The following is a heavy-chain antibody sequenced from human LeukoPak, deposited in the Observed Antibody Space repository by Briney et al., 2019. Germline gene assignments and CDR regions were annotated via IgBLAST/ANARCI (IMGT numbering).Heavy chain of an antibody. V-gene: IGHV3-30*04. CDR3: ARPMWGGSGSYLPLDY. D-gene: IGHD3-10*01. J-gene: IGHJ4*02. CDR1: GFTFSSYA. Sequence: PGGSLRLSCAASGFTFSSYAMHWVRQAPGKGLEWVAVISYDGSNKYYADSVKGRFTISRENSKNTLYLQMNSLRAEDTAVYYCARPMWGGSGSYLPLDYWGQGTLVTVSS. CDR2: ISYDGSNK.